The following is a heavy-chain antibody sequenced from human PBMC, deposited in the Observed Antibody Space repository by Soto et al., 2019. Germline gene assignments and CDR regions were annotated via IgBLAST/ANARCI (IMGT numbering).Heavy chain of an antibody. CDR2: IKSKTDGGTT. Sequence: PGGSLRLSCAASGFTFSNAWMNWVRQAPGKGLEWVGRIKSKTDGGTTDYAAPVKGRFTISRDDSKNTLYLQMNSLKTEDTAVYYCTTVLLNNYDILTEQVGNWFDPWGQETLVTFSS. CDR1: GFTFSNAW. V-gene: IGHV3-15*07. CDR3: TTVLLNNYDILTEQVGNWFDP. D-gene: IGHD3-9*01. J-gene: IGHJ5*02.